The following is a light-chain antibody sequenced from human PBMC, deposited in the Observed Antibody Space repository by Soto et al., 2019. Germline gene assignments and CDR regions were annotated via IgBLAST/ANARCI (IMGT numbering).Light chain of an antibody. CDR2: AAS. CDR3: QKYNSAPYT. V-gene: IGKV1-27*01. J-gene: IGKJ4*01. CDR1: QDINNF. Sequence: DIQMTQSPSSLSASVGDRVTIACRTSQDINNFLAWYPQKPGKVPWLLIYAASTLQSGVPSRFSGSGSGTDFNLTISGLQPEDVATYYCQKYNSAPYTFGGGTKVEIK.